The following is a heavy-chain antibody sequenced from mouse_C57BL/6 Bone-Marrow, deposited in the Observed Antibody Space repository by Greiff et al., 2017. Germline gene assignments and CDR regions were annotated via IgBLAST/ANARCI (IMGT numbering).Heavy chain of an antibody. J-gene: IGHJ4*01. CDR2: IHPNSGST. CDR3: ARSYSYDYDELLAMDY. V-gene: IGHV1-64*01. CDR1: GYTFTSYW. D-gene: IGHD2-4*01. Sequence: QVQLQQPGAELVKPGASVKLSCKASGYTFTSYWMHWVKQRPGQGLEWIGMIHPNSGSTNYNEKFTSKATLTVDKSSSTAYMQLSSLTSEDSAVYYCARSYSYDYDELLAMDYWGQGTSVTVSS.